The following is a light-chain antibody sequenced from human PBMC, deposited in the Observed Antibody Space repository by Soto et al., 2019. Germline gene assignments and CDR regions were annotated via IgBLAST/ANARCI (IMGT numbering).Light chain of an antibody. CDR3: QQTYSNSVT. CDR1: QNIDKY. J-gene: IGKJ1*01. CDR2: SAS. V-gene: IGKV1-39*01. Sequence: DSRMTQSPASLSASVGDRVTVTCRASQNIDKYLHWYQQKPGKAPNLLILSASILQSGVPSRFIGSGSGTEFTLTISGLQPEDFATYYCQQTYSNSVTFGQGNKV.